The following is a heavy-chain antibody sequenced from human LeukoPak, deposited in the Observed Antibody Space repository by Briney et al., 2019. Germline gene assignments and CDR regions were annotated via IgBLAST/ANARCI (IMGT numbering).Heavy chain of an antibody. CDR1: GYTFTNYG. J-gene: IGHJ6*02. CDR3: ATYSYAYGMDV. V-gene: IGHV1-18*01. D-gene: IGHD5-18*01. Sequence: ASVKVSCKTSGYTFTNYGISWVRQAPGQGLEWMGWISTYNGNTNYAQKLQGRVTMTTDTSTRKAYMELRSLRSDDTAVYYCATYSYAYGMDVWGQGTTVTVSS. CDR2: ISTYNGNT.